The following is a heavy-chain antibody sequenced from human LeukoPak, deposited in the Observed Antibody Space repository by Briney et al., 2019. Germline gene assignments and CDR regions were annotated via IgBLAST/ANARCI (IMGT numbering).Heavy chain of an antibody. CDR2: IYYSGST. D-gene: IGHD5-18*01. Sequence: SETLSLTCTVSGGSLSSYYWSWIRQPPGKGLEWIGYIYYSGSTNYNPSLTSRGTISVDTSKNQFSLKLSSVTAADTAVYYCARGLLDSYGYGYYFDYWGQGTLVTVSS. CDR1: GGSLSSYY. CDR3: ARGLLDSYGYGYYFDY. J-gene: IGHJ4*02. V-gene: IGHV4-59*01.